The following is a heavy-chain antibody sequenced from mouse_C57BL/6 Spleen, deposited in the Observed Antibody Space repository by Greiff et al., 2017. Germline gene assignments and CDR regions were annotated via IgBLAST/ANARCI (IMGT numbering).Heavy chain of an antibody. CDR2: INPSNGGT. V-gene: IGHV1-53*01. D-gene: IGHD2-4*01. Sequence: QVHVKQPGTELVKPGASVKLSCKASGYTFTSYWMHWVKQRPGQGLEWIGNINPSNGGTNYNEKFKSKATLTVDKSSSTAYMQLSSLTSEDSAVYYCARESYYDAYAMDYWGQGTSVTVSS. CDR3: ARESYYDAYAMDY. CDR1: GYTFTSYW. J-gene: IGHJ4*01.